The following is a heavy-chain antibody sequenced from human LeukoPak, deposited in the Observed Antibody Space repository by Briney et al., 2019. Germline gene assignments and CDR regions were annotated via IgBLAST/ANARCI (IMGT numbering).Heavy chain of an antibody. Sequence: GASVKVSCKASGYTSTSYAMHWVRQAPGQRLEWMGWINAGNGNTKYSQKFQGRVTITRDTSASTAYMELSSLRSEDTAVYYCARGYYCSGGSCYRNFDYWGQGTLVTVSS. CDR3: ARGYYCSGGSCYRNFDY. CDR2: INAGNGNT. CDR1: GYTSTSYA. J-gene: IGHJ4*02. V-gene: IGHV1-3*01. D-gene: IGHD2-15*01.